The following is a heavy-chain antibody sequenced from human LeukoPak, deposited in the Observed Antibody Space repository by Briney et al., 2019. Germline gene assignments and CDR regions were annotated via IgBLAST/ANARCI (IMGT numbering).Heavy chain of an antibody. Sequence: SETLSLTCTVSGGSIRSYYWSWIRQPPGRGLEWIGYIYYSGSTKYNPSLQSRVTISVGTSKNQYSLKLRSVAAADTAVYYCARFDRTRVDYWGQGTLVTVSS. D-gene: IGHD3-3*01. CDR2: IYYSGST. J-gene: IGHJ4*02. CDR3: ARFDRTRVDY. CDR1: GGSIRSYY. V-gene: IGHV4-59*01.